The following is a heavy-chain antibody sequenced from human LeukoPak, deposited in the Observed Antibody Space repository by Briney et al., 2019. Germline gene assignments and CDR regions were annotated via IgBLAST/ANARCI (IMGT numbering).Heavy chain of an antibody. CDR3: ARGQKLAS. V-gene: IGHV3-7*04. D-gene: IGHD6-13*01. J-gene: IGHJ5*02. Sequence: GGSLRLSCAASGFTFSTYWMSWVRQAPGKGLEWVANISEDGSDKYYVDSVKGRFTISRDNAENSLYLQMNSLRADDTAVYYCARGQKLASWGQGTLVTVCS. CDR2: ISEDGSDK. CDR1: GFTFSTYW.